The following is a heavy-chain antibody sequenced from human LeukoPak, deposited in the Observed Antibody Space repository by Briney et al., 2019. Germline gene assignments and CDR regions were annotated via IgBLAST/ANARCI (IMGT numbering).Heavy chain of an antibody. V-gene: IGHV5-51*01. Sequence: NLGESLKISCKGSGCSFTSYWIGWVRQMPGKGLEWMGIIYPGDSDTRYSPSFQGQVTISADKSISTAYLQWSSLKASDTAMYYCARLESRGIAAPQFDYWGQGTLVTVSS. CDR3: ARLESRGIAAPQFDY. J-gene: IGHJ4*02. D-gene: IGHD6-13*01. CDR2: IYPGDSDT. CDR1: GCSFTSYW.